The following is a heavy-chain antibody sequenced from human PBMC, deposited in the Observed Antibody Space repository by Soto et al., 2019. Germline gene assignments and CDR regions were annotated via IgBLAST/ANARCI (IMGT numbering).Heavy chain of an antibody. D-gene: IGHD4-17*01. CDR2: INPYNGKT. CDR3: ARESGGLDP. J-gene: IGHJ5*02. V-gene: IGHV1-18*01. CDR1: GYIFTSWR. Sequence: ASVKVSCKASGYIFTSWRITWVQQAPGQGLEYMGWINPYNGKTNYAQKFQGRVTMTTDTSTNTAYMELGSLRSDDTALYYCARESGGLDPWGQGTLVTVSS.